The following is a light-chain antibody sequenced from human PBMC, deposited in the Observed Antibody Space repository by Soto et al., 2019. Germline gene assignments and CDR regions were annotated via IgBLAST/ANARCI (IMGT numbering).Light chain of an antibody. Sequence: AIQMTQSPSSLSASVGDSVTITCRASLNIGSDLGWYQQKPGEAPKLLIYAASTLKNGVPSRFSGSGSATQFTLTISGLQPEDFATYYCLQDYTFPYTFGQGT. J-gene: IGKJ2*01. CDR2: AAS. V-gene: IGKV1-6*01. CDR1: LNIGSD. CDR3: LQDYTFPYT.